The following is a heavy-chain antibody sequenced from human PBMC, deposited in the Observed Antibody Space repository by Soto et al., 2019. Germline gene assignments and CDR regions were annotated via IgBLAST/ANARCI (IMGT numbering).Heavy chain of an antibody. CDR1: GFTFSSYG. J-gene: IGHJ4*02. V-gene: IGHV3-23*01. CDR3: AKGQKRIDF. Sequence: PGGSLRLSCAASGFTFSSYGMHWVRQAPGKGLDWVAVIGGSGGNKYYADSVKGRFTISRDNSVHTLYLHMNSLRAEDSAIYYCAKGQKRIDFWGQGTLVTVSS. CDR2: IGGSGGNK.